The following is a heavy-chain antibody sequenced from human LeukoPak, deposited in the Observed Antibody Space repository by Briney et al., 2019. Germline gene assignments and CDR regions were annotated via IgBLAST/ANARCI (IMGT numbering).Heavy chain of an antibody. D-gene: IGHD5-18*01. Sequence: GGSLRLSCAASGFTFSSYAMSWVRQAPGQGLEWVGFIRGKAYGATTEYAASGRGRFTISRDDSKGIAYLQMNSLKTEDTAVYYCTRGRLGYSYGQSGIDYWGQGTLVTVSS. CDR2: IRGKAYGATT. V-gene: IGHV3-49*04. CDR1: GFTFSSYA. CDR3: TRGRLGYSYGQSGIDY. J-gene: IGHJ4*02.